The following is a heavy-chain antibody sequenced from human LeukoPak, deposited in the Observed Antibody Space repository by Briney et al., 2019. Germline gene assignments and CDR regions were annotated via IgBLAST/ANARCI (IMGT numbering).Heavy chain of an antibody. Sequence: SETLSLTCTVSGGSINTNYFWGWIRRPPGKGLEWIGQIFYSGSTYYNPSLKSRATISVDMSENQFSLRLTSVTATDPAIYYCARRGITYSTSFFESWGQGTLVTVSS. CDR3: ARRGITYSTSFFES. D-gene: IGHD2-2*01. J-gene: IGHJ4*02. CDR2: IFYSGST. V-gene: IGHV4-39*01. CDR1: GGSINTNYF.